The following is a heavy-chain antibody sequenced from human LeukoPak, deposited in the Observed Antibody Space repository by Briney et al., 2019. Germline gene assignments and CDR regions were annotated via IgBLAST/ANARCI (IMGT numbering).Heavy chain of an antibody. V-gene: IGHV3-23*01. CDR3: AKDSPYGGSHGPPDY. CDR2: ISGSGGST. J-gene: IGHJ4*02. Sequence: GGSLRLSCAAPGFTFSNYAMNWVRQAPGKGLEWVSTISGSGGSTYYADSVKGRFTISRDNSKHTLYLQMNSLRPEDTAVYYCAKDSPYGGSHGPPDYWGQGTLVTVSS. CDR1: GFTFSNYA. D-gene: IGHD1-26*01.